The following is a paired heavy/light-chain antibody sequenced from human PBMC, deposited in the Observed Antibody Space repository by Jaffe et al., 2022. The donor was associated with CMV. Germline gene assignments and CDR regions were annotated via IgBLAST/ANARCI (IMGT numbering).Light chain of an antibody. Sequence: SYELTQPPSVSVSPGQTARITCSGDALPKKYAYWYLQKSGQAPVLVIYEDSKRPSGIPERFSGSSSGTMATLTISGAQVEDEADYYCYSADSSGNSFVFGPGTKVTVL. CDR3: YSADSSGNSFV. CDR1: ALPKKY. V-gene: IGLV3-10*01. J-gene: IGLJ1*01. CDR2: EDS.
Heavy chain of an antibody. J-gene: IGHJ4*02. CDR1: GFTFSSYP. V-gene: IGHV3-23*01. CDR3: GRDMFPADSGDYFSDY. CDR2: ISGGGRNT. D-gene: IGHD4-17*01. Sequence: EVQLMESGGGLVQPGGSLRLSCAASGFTFSSYPMSWVRQAPGKGLEWVSTISGGGRNTYYADSVKGRFTISGDTSKNTLYLQMNNLRAEDTAVYYCGRDMFPADSGDYFSDYWGQGTLVNVSS.